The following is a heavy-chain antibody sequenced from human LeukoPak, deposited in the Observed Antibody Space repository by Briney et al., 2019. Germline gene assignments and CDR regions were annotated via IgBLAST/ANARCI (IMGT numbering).Heavy chain of an antibody. Sequence: ASVKVSCKASGYTFTSYDINWVRQATGQGLEWMGWMNPNSGNTGYAQKFQGRVTMTRNTSISTAYMELSSLGSEDTAVYYCARGRKQRLWTRSGYDYWGQGTLVTVSS. CDR2: MNPNSGNT. CDR3: ARGRKQRLWTRSGYDY. CDR1: GYTFTSYD. D-gene: IGHD3-22*01. V-gene: IGHV1-8*01. J-gene: IGHJ4*02.